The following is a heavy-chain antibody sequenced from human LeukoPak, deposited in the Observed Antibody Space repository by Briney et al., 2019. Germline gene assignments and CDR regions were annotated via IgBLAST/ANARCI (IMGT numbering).Heavy chain of an antibody. D-gene: IGHD2-15*01. Sequence: SETLSLTCTVSGGSISSGDYYWSWIRQPPGKGLEWIGSIFYSGSTYYNPSLKSRVTTSVDTSKNQFSLKLSSVTAADTAVYYCARGARMNDYWGQGTLVTVSS. CDR2: IFYSGST. J-gene: IGHJ4*02. V-gene: IGHV4-30-4*01. CDR3: ARGARMNDY. CDR1: GGSISSGDYY.